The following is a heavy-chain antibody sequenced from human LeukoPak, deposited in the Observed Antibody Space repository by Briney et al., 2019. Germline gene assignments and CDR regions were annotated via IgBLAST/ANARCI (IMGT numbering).Heavy chain of an antibody. Sequence: ASVKVSCKVSGYTLSEVSVHWVRQAPGKGLEWMGGFDPEDGETIYAQKFQGRVTMTEDTSRDTAYMELSSLRSEDTAVYYCATTVIIPDAKWFDPWGQGTLVTVSS. D-gene: IGHD2-2*01. J-gene: IGHJ5*02. CDR1: GYTLSEVS. CDR2: FDPEDGET. CDR3: ATTVIIPDAKWFDP. V-gene: IGHV1-24*01.